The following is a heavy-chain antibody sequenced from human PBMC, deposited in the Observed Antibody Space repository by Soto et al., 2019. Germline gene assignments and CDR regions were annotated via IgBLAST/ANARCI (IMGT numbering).Heavy chain of an antibody. CDR2: MTPLFRKT. V-gene: IGHV1-69*01. CDR1: GDMFRNSA. CDR3: ARARLSNGDPNIYFFYGLDV. Sequence: QVQLVQSGAEVKRPGSSVKVSCKASGDMFRNSAFTWVRQAPGQGLAWMDVMTPLFRKTNVAQNFQGRVTFTADESTSSLYMEASSLTSEDTAVYYCARARLSNGDPNIYFFYGLDVWGQGTTITVSS. J-gene: IGHJ6*02. D-gene: IGHD3-10*01.